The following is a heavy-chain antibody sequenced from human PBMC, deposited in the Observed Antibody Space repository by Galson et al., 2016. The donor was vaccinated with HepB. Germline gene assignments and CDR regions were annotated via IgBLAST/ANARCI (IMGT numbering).Heavy chain of an antibody. CDR1: GFTFSTYN. CDR2: ISYDGRIK. V-gene: IGHV3-30*03. D-gene: IGHD1-1*01. Sequence: SLRLSCAASGFTFSTYNMNWVRQAPGKGLEWVAVISYDGRIKYYADSVKGRFTISRDISKNTLYLQMHSLRAEDTAVYYCARGQLTDYYDYRGQGTLVTVSS. CDR3: ARGQLTDYYDY. J-gene: IGHJ4*02.